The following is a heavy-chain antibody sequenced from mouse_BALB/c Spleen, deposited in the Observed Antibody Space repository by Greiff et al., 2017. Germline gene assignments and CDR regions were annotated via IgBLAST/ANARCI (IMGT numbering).Heavy chain of an antibody. Sequence: EVKLMESGGDLVKPGGSLKLSCAASGFTFSSYGMSWVRQTPDKRLEWVATISSGGSYTYYPDSVKGRFTISRDNAKNTLYLQMSSLKSEDTAMYYCASRYYGYDEVAYWGQGTLVTVSA. CDR3: ASRYYGYDEVAY. D-gene: IGHD2-2*01. J-gene: IGHJ3*01. CDR1: GFTFSSYG. CDR2: ISSGGSYT. V-gene: IGHV5-6*02.